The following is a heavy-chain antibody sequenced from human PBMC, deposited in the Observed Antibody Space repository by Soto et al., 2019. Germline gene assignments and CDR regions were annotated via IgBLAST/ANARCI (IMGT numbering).Heavy chain of an antibody. CDR1: GGSISSYY. CDR3: ARGRHSSSSSWFDP. D-gene: IGHD6-6*01. J-gene: IGHJ5*02. V-gene: IGHV4-59*01. CDR2: IYYSGST. Sequence: SETLSLTCTVSGGSISSYYWSWIRQPPGKGLEWIGYIYYSGSTNYNPFLKSRVTISVDTSKNQFSLKLSSVTAADTAVYYCARGRHSSSSSWFDPWGQGTLVTVSS.